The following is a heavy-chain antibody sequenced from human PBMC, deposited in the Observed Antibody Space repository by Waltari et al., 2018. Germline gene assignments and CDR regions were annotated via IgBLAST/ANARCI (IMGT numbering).Heavy chain of an antibody. J-gene: IGHJ6*03. D-gene: IGHD5-18*01. CDR2: ISAYNGNT. Sequence: QVQLVQSGAEVKKPGASVTVSCKASGYTFPSYGISWVLQAPGQGLEWMGWISAYNGNTNYAQKLQGRVTMTTDTSTSTAYMELRSLRSDDTAVYYCARQPVDTAMVTFYYYYYMDVWGKGTTVTVSS. V-gene: IGHV1-18*01. CDR1: GYTFPSYG. CDR3: ARQPVDTAMVTFYYYYYMDV.